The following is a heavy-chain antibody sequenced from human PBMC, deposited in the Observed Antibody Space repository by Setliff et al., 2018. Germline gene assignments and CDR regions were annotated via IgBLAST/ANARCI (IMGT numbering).Heavy chain of an antibody. D-gene: IGHD2-2*01. CDR2: ISAYNGNT. J-gene: IGHJ3*02. V-gene: IGHV1-18*01. Sequence: ASVKVSCKASGYTFISYGISWVRQAPGQGLERMGWISAYNGNTNYAQKLQGRVTMTTDTSTSTAYMELRSLRSDDTAVYYCARVLFHCSSTSCYLDAFDIWGQGTTVTVSS. CDR3: ARVLFHCSSTSCYLDAFDI. CDR1: GYTFISYG.